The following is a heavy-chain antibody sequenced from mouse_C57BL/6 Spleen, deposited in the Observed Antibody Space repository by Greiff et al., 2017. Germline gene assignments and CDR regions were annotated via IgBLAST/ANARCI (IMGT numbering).Heavy chain of an antibody. Sequence: EVHLVESGGEVVKPGGSLKLSCAAAGFNFSSHGMSWVRQTPDKRLEWVATISSGGGYTYYPDSVKWRFTMSSDNAKITLYPPMSSLKSEDTAMYYCAIHYYGSTYWYFGVWGTGTTVTVSS. V-gene: IGHV5-6*01. D-gene: IGHD1-1*01. CDR3: AIHYYGSTYWYFGV. J-gene: IGHJ1*03. CDR1: GFNFSSHG. CDR2: ISSGGGYT.